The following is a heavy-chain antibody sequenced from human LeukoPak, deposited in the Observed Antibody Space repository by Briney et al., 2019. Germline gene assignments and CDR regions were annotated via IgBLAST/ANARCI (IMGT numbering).Heavy chain of an antibody. V-gene: IGHV1-18*01. CDR3: ASFSIYYYYGMDV. CDR1: GYTFTSYG. J-gene: IGHJ6*02. D-gene: IGHD3-16*02. Sequence: ASVKVTCKASGYTFTSYGISWVRQAPGQGLEWMGWISAYNGNTNYAQKLQGRVTMTTDTSTSTAYMELRSLRSDDTAVYYCASFSIYYYYGMDVWGQGTTVTVSS. CDR2: ISAYNGNT.